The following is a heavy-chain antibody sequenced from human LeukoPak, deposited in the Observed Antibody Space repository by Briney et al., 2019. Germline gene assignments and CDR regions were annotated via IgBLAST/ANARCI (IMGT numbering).Heavy chain of an antibody. CDR3: ARGLQY. Sequence: SETLSLTCTVSGGSVSCGSYYWSWIRQPPGKGLEWIGYIYYSGSTNYNPSLKSRVTISVDTSKNQFSLKLSSVTAADTAVYYCARGLQYWGQGTLVTVSS. CDR2: IYYSGST. CDR1: GGSVSCGSYY. V-gene: IGHV4-61*01. J-gene: IGHJ4*02.